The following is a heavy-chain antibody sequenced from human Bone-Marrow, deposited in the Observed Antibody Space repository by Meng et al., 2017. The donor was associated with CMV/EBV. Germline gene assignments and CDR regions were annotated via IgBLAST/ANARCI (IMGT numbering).Heavy chain of an antibody. CDR1: GFTFSRYA. D-gene: IGHD2-2*02. J-gene: IGHJ4*02. CDR2: ISGRGGST. V-gene: IGHV3-23*01. Sequence: GESLKISCAASGFTFSRYAMSWVRQAPGKGLEWVSGISGRGGSTSDADSVKGRFTISRDNSKNTVYLQMNSLRAEDTAIYYCAKDPRGPTAIYLYDFDYWGQGTLVTVSS. CDR3: AKDPRGPTAIYLYDFDY.